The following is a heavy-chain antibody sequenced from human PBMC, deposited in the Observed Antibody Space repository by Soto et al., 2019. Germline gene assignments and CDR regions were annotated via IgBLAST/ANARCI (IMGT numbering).Heavy chain of an antibody. V-gene: IGHV3-23*01. J-gene: IGHJ6*02. CDR2: ISGSGGST. Sequence: GGSLRLSCAASGFTFSSYGMHWVRQAPGKGLEWVSAISGSGGSTYYADSVKGRFTISRDNSKNTLYLQMNSLRAEDTAVYYCARARGSGSYYTYYYGMDVWGQGTTVTVSS. CDR1: GFTFSSYG. D-gene: IGHD3-10*01. CDR3: ARARGSGSYYTYYYGMDV.